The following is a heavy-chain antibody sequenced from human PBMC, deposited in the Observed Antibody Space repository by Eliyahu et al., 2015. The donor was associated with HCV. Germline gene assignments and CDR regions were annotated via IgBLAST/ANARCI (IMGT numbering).Heavy chain of an antibody. CDR3: AKDSHNSGSYPYYGMDV. D-gene: IGHD1-26*01. V-gene: IGHV3-9*01. CDR2: ITWNSGTI. J-gene: IGHJ6*02. CDR1: GFPFADYA. Sequence: EVQLVESGGGLVQPGRSLXLSCAAXGFPFADYAMHWVRQAPGKGLEWVSGITWNSGTIGYADSVKGRFTISRDSAKNSLYLQMNSLRAEDTALYYCAKDSHNSGSYPYYGMDVWGQGTTVTVSS.